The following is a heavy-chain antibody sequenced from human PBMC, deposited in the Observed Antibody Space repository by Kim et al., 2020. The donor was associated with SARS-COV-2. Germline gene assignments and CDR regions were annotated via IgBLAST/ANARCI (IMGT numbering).Heavy chain of an antibody. CDR2: ISAYNGNT. CDR3: ASQPGRGDEYYFDY. D-gene: IGHD3-10*01. V-gene: IGHV1-18*04. Sequence: ASVKVSCKASGYTFTSYGISWVRQAPGQGLEWMGWISAYNGNTNYAQKLQGRVTMTTDTSTSTAYMELRSLRSDDTAVYYCASQPGRGDEYYFDYWGQGTLVTVSS. J-gene: IGHJ4*02. CDR1: GYTFTSYG.